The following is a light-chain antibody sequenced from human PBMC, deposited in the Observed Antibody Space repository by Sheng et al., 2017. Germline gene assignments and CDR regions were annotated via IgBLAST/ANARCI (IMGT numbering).Light chain of an antibody. CDR1: QNISIN. Sequence: DIQLTQSPSSLSTSVGDGVTITCRSSQNISINLNWYQHRLGKAPKLLIHAVSTLQTGVPSRFSGGGSGTDFTLTISTLQPEDFATYYCQQSYGTPLTFGGGTKVEV. J-gene: IGKJ4*01. CDR2: AVS. CDR3: QQSYGTPLT. V-gene: IGKV1-39*01.